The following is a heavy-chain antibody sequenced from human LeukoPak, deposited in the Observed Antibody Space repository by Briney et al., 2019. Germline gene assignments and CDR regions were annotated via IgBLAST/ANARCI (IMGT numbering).Heavy chain of an antibody. V-gene: IGHV3-11*01. Sequence: GGSLRLSCAASGFTFSDYYMSWIRQAPGKGLEWVSYISSSGSFIYYADSVKGRFTISRDNSKSTLSLQMNSLRAEDTAIYYCATYRQVLLPFESWGQGTLVTVSS. CDR3: ATYRQVLLPFES. CDR1: GFTFSDYY. CDR2: ISSSGSFI. D-gene: IGHD2-8*02. J-gene: IGHJ4*02.